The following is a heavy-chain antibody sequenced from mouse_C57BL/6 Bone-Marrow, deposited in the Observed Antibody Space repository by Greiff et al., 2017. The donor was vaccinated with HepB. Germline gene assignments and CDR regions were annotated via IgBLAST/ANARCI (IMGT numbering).Heavy chain of an antibody. V-gene: IGHV1-4*01. D-gene: IGHD1-1*01. CDR3: ARGENYYGSSSYWYFDV. Sequence: QVQLKQSGAELARPGASVKMSCKASGYTFTSYTMHWVKQRPGQGLEWIGYINPSSGYTKYNKKFKDKDTLTADKSSSTDYMQLSSLTSEDSAIYYGARGENYYGSSSYWYFDVWGTGTTVTVSS. CDR1: GYTFTSYT. J-gene: IGHJ1*03. CDR2: INPSSGYT.